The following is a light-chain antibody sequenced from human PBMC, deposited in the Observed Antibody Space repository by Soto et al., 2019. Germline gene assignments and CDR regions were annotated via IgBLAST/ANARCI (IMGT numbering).Light chain of an antibody. CDR1: QSVTSSY. V-gene: IGKV3-20*01. Sequence: EIVLTQSPATLSLSPGERATLSCRASQSVTSSYLAWYQQKTGQAPRLLIYGASRRATGIPDRFSGSGSGTDFTLTISRMEPEDFAVYYCQQYGSSPPTLGQGTKVEIK. J-gene: IGKJ1*01. CDR3: QQYGSSPPT. CDR2: GAS.